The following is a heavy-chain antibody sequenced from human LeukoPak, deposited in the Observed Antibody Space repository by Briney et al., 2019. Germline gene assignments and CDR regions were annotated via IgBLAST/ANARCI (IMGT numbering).Heavy chain of an antibody. CDR2: ISSSSSTI. V-gene: IGHV3-48*04. CDR1: GFTFSSYS. D-gene: IGHD1-26*01. CDR3: ARSLTGGLYYFDY. J-gene: IGHJ4*02. Sequence: GGSLRLSCAASGFTFSSYSMSWVRQAPGKGLEWVSYISSSSSTIYYADSVKGRFTISRDNAKNSLYLQMNSLRAEDTAVYYCARSLTGGLYYFDYWGQGTLVTVSS.